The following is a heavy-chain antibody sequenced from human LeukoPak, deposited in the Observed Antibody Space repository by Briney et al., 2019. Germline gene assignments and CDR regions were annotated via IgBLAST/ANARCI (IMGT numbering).Heavy chain of an antibody. CDR2: INHSGST. CDR3: ARGYSGYDY. CDR1: GGSFSGYY. V-gene: IGHV4-34*01. Sequence: SETLSLTCAVYGGSFSGYYCSWIRQPPGKGLEWIGEINHSGSTNYNPSLKSRVTISVDTSKNHFSLKLSSVTAADTAVYYCARGYSGYDYWGQGTLVTVSS. D-gene: IGHD5-12*01. J-gene: IGHJ4*02.